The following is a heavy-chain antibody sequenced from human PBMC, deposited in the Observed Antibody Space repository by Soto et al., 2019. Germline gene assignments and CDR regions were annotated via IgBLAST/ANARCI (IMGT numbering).Heavy chain of an antibody. Sequence: SVKVSCKASGGTFSSYAISWVRQAPGQGLEWMGGIIPIFGTANYAQKFQGRVTITADESTSTAYMELSSLRSEDTAVYYCARGLRNRHTFDYWGQGTLVTVSS. D-gene: IGHD1-1*01. V-gene: IGHV1-69*13. CDR1: GGTFSSYA. CDR2: IIPIFGTA. J-gene: IGHJ4*02. CDR3: ARGLRNRHTFDY.